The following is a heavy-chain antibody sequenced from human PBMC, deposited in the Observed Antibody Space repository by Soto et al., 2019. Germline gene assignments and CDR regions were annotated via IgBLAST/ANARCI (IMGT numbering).Heavy chain of an antibody. CDR2: MYTSGNT. CDR3: ARMYNSGYYRPEGDYYFYGLDV. CDR1: GASIRGYY. J-gene: IGHJ6*02. D-gene: IGHD6-19*01. Sequence: QVQLQESGPGLVKPSETLSVTCSVSGASIRGYYWSWIRQPAGKGLEWIGRMYTSGNTKYNPSLKSRLTRSTATSVNQFSLTLRSVPAADTAIYFCARMYNSGYYRPEGDYYFYGLDVWGQGTTVTVSS. V-gene: IGHV4-4*07.